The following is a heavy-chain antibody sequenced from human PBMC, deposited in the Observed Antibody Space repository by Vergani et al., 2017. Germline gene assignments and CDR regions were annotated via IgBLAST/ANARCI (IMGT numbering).Heavy chain of an antibody. V-gene: IGHV4-38-2*02. CDR2: VFHLGTV. CDR3: VRDLYSRGPFDV. CDR1: GVSITRGNF. Sequence: QVQLQESGPGLLKTSETLSLTCNVSGVSITRGNFWGWVRQSPGTGLEWSESVFHLGTVYYNPSVRSRVRISIDAYNVLSLRLQSVTAADTTVYFCVRDLYSRGPFDVWGQGSLVTVSS. J-gene: IGHJ4*01. D-gene: IGHD3-22*01.